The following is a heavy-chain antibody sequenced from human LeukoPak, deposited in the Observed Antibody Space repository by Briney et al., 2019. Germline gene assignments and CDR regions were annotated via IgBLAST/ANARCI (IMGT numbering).Heavy chain of an antibody. CDR3: AVYGQSYFFDY. CDR1: GGSISSSNW. CDR2: IYHSGST. Sequence: SETLSLTCAVSGGSISSSNWWSWVRQPPGKGLEWIGEIYHSGSTNYNPSLKSRVTISVDKSKNQFSLELSSVTAADTAVYYCAVYGQSYFFDYWGQGTLVTVSS. D-gene: IGHD5/OR15-5a*01. J-gene: IGHJ4*02. V-gene: IGHV4-4*02.